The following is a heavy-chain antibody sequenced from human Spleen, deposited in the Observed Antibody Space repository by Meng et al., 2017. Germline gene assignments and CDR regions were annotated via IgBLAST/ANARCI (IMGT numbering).Heavy chain of an antibody. CDR1: GGSFSGYY. D-gene: IGHD3-9*01. CDR2: IYYSGST. J-gene: IGHJ4*02. V-gene: IGHV4-34*01. CDR3: ARARGTIFDFDY. Sequence: QVQLQQWGAGLLKPSEALSLTCAVFGGSFSGYYWSWIRQPPGKGLEWIGYIYYSGSTYYNPSLKSRVTISVDTSKIQFSLKLSSVTAADTAVYYCARARGTIFDFDYWGQGTLVTVSS.